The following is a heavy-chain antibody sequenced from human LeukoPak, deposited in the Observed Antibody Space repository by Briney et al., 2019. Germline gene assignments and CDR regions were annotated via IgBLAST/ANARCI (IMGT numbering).Heavy chain of an antibody. J-gene: IGHJ4*02. V-gene: IGHV1-2*02. CDR1: GYTFTGYY. Sequence: ASVKLSCKASGYTFTGYYMHWVRQAHGQGLDWMGWINPKSGGTNYAQKFQGRVTMTRDTSISTAYMELSRLRSDDTAVYYCATLPEDYYDSSGYSGDYWGQGTLVTVSS. CDR2: INPKSGGT. D-gene: IGHD3-22*01. CDR3: ATLPEDYYDSSGYSGDY.